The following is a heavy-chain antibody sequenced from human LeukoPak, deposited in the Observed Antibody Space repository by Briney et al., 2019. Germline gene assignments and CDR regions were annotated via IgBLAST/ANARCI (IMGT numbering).Heavy chain of an antibody. CDR3: ATGLSLLDGYNNY. CDR2: IIPIFGTA. Sequence: ASVTVSCTASGGTFSSYAISWVRQAPGQGLEWMGGIIPIFGTANYAQKFQDRVTITADESTSTAYMELSSLRSEDTAVYYCATGLSLLDGYNNYWGQGTLVTVSS. V-gene: IGHV1-69*13. D-gene: IGHD5-24*01. J-gene: IGHJ4*02. CDR1: GGTFSSYA.